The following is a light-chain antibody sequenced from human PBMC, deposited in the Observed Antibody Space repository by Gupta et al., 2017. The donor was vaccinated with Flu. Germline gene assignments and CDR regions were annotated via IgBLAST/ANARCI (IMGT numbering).Light chain of an antibody. CDR2: DVS. Sequence: HSALTQPASVSGSPGQSITISCTGTSSDVGGYNYVSCYQQHPGKAPKLMIYDVSNRPSGVSNRFSGSKSGNTASLTISGLQAEDEADYYCSSYTSSSPLVFGTGTKVTVL. CDR1: SSDVGGYNY. J-gene: IGLJ1*01. CDR3: SSYTSSSPLV. V-gene: IGLV2-14*01.